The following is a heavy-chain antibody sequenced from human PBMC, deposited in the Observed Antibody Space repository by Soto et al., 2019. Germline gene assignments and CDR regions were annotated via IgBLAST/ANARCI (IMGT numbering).Heavy chain of an antibody. D-gene: IGHD2-21*02. V-gene: IGHV4-31*03. CDR2: IYDSGST. CDR3: ARVCGGDCHNGMDV. CDR1: GGSISSGGYY. J-gene: IGHJ6*02. Sequence: QVQLQESGPGLVKPSQTLSLTCTVSGGSISSGGYYWSWIRQHPGKGLEWSGYIYDSGSTYYNPSLQRRVTISVDTSTKQFSLKLSSVTAADTAVYYCARVCGGDCHNGMDVWGPGTTVTVSS.